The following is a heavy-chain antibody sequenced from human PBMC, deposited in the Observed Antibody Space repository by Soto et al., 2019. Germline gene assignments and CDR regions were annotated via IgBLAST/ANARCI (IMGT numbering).Heavy chain of an antibody. CDR3: ARGSPYYDILTGYSHRFDP. J-gene: IGHJ5*02. D-gene: IGHD3-9*01. CDR1: GGSFSGYY. V-gene: IGHV4-34*01. Sequence: SETLSLTCAVYGGSFSGYYWSWIRQPPGKGLEWIGEINHSESTNYNPYLKSRETKKIDTSKNQFTLKLSSVTAADTAVYYCARGSPYYDILTGYSHRFDPWGQGTLVT. CDR2: INHSEST.